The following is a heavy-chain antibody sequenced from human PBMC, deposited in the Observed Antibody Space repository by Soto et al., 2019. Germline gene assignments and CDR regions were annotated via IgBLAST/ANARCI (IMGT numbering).Heavy chain of an antibody. V-gene: IGHV4-39*01. CDR2: IYYSGST. CDR1: GGSISSSSYY. J-gene: IGHJ5*02. Sequence: QLQLQESGPGLVKPSETLSLTCTVSGGSISSSSYYWGWIRQPPGKGLEWIGSIYYSGSTYYNPSLKSRVTISVDTSKNQFSLKLSSVTAADTAVYYCARAPSNYDFWSGYFLGWFDPWGQGTLVTVSS. CDR3: ARAPSNYDFWSGYFLGWFDP. D-gene: IGHD3-3*01.